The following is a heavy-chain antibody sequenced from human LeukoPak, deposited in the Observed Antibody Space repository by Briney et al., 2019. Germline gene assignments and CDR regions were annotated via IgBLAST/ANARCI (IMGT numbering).Heavy chain of an antibody. Sequence: GSLRLSCAASGFTFSSYSMNWVRQAPGKGLEWVSSISSSSSYIYYADSVKGRFTISRDNAKNSLYLQMNSLRAEDTAVYYCARDFAGGYYPADYWGQGTLVTVSS. J-gene: IGHJ4*02. CDR2: ISSSSSYI. D-gene: IGHD3-22*01. CDR3: ARDFAGGYYPADY. CDR1: GFTFSSYS. V-gene: IGHV3-21*01.